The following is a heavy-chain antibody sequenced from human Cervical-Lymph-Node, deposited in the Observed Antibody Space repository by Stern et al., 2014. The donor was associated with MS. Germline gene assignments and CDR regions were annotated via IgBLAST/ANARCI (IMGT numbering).Heavy chain of an antibody. CDR3: ARFDAGFYYNDMDV. J-gene: IGHJ6*02. CDR1: GFTFRRYD. V-gene: IGHV3-21*01. D-gene: IGHD3-10*01. Sequence: EVQLVESGGGLVKPGGSLRLSCAASGFTFRRYDMNWVRQAPGKGLEWVSSISSGSSTIYYADSVKGRFTISRDNAKNSLYLQMNSLRAEDTAVYYCARFDAGFYYNDMDVWGQGTTVTVSS. CDR2: ISSGSSTI.